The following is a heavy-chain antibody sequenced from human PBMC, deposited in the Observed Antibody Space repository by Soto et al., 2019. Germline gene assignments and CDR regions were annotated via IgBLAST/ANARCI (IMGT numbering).Heavy chain of an antibody. D-gene: IGHD3-10*01. V-gene: IGHV3-30*02. CDR1: ESIFRGYG. J-gene: IGHJ6*03. Sequence: GGSLRLSCAAPESIFRGYGMHWVRQAPGKGLEWVAIIRFDGSNIKYADAVMGRFTISRDNSKNMLYLEMNSLRAEDTAVYYCAKQWRYGSGSYYRSPPYMDVWGKGTTVTVSS. CDR3: AKQWRYGSGSYYRSPPYMDV. CDR2: IRFDGSNI.